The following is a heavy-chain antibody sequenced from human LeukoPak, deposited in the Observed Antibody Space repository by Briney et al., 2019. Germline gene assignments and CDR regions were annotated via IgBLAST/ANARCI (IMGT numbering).Heavy chain of an antibody. CDR2: ISSRSSYI. V-gene: IGHV3-21*01. CDR3: ARDLGELDAPDN. Sequence: GGSLRLSCAASGFTFSSYAMSWVRQAPGKGLEWVSAISSRSSYIYCADSVKGRFTISRDNAKNSLYLQMNSLRAEDTAVYYCARDLGELDAPDNWGQGTLVTVSS. CDR1: GFTFSSYA. D-gene: IGHD3-10*01. J-gene: IGHJ4*02.